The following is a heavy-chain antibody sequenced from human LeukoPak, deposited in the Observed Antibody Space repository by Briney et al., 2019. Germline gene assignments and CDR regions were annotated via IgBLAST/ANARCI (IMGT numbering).Heavy chain of an antibody. J-gene: IGHJ3*02. CDR3: ACGYSYGGGFDI. Sequence: PGGSLRLSCADSGFSFSSYSMNWVHQAPGNGLEWVSHITSSSSSMYYADSVKGRFSIFRDNAKNSLYLQMNSLRAEDTAVYYCACGYSYGGGFDIWGQGTMVTVSS. V-gene: IGHV3-48*01. CDR2: ITSSSSSM. D-gene: IGHD5-18*01. CDR1: GFSFSSYS.